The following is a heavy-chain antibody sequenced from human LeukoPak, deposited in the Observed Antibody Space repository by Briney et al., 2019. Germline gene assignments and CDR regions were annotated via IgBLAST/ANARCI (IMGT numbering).Heavy chain of an antibody. CDR2: VSYSGNT. CDR1: GGSISRSSYY. J-gene: IGHJ3*01. D-gene: IGHD3-16*02. Sequence: SETLSLTCTVSGGSISRSSYYWGWIRQTPGMGLEWIGSVSYSGNTDYNPSLKSRVTISVDTSKNLFSLRLTSVTAADTAVYYCARDYRVSLSDTSPDDASDVWGQGTVVTVSS. V-gene: IGHV4-39*07. CDR3: ARDYRVSLSDTSPDDASDV.